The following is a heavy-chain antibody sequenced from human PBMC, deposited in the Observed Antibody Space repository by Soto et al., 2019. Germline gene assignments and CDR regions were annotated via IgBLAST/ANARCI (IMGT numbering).Heavy chain of an antibody. CDR2: ISGTGGT. CDR3: AKDRRGAYCSGGICYSPDY. Sequence: EVQLWESGGGLVQPWGSLRLSCAVSGFTFISHVMSWVRQAPGKGLEWVSAISGTGGTYYADAEKGRFTISRDNSKNALYLQMNNLRDEDTAVYYCAKDRRGAYCSGGICYSPDYWGQGTLVIVSS. J-gene: IGHJ4*02. D-gene: IGHD2-15*01. V-gene: IGHV3-23*01. CDR1: GFTFISHV.